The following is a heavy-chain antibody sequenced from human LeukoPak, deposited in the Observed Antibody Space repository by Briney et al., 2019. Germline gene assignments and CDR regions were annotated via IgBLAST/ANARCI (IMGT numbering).Heavy chain of an antibody. CDR1: GFTFTGYA. Sequence: GGSLRLSCAASGFTFTGYAMSWVRQAPGKGLEWVSAISGSGHSTDYADSVKGRFTISRDNSKNTLYLQMNSLRAGDTAVYYCAKPHFDDWGQGTLVTVSS. CDR3: AKPHFDD. CDR2: ISGSGHST. V-gene: IGHV3-23*01. J-gene: IGHJ4*02.